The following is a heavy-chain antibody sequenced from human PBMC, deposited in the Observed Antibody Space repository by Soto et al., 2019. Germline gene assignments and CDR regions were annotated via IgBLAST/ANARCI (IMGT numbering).Heavy chain of an antibody. D-gene: IGHD3-22*01. CDR2: INPNSGGT. CDR1: GYTFTGYY. J-gene: IGHJ4*02. V-gene: IGHV1-2*04. CDR3: ARDTKDYYDSSGYYYLDY. Sequence: ASVKVSCKASGYTFTGYYMHWVRQAPGQGLEWMGWINPNSGGTNYAQKFQGWVTMTRDTSISTAYMELSRLRSDDTAVYYCARDTKDYYDSSGYYYLDYWGQGTLVTVSS.